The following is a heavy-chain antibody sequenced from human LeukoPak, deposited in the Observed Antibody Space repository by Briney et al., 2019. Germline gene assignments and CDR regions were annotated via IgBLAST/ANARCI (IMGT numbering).Heavy chain of an antibody. J-gene: IGHJ4*02. CDR1: RFTFRDYH. D-gene: IGHD5-12*01. V-gene: IGHV3-30*03. CDR3: ARDAGASSGYDVGELGS. CDR2: ISYDGSIT. Sequence: GRSLRLSCAASRFTFRDYHMHWVRQAPGKGLEWVAVISYDGSITNYATSVKGRFTVSRDNSENTLYLQMDSLSAEDTAVYYCARDAGASSGYDVGELGSRGQGTPVTVSS.